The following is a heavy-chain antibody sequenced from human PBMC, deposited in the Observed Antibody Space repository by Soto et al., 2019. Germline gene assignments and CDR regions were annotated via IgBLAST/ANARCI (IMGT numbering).Heavy chain of an antibody. V-gene: IGHV3-23*01. CDR3: ATPAYDY. CDR2: ISGSGFRT. J-gene: IGHJ4*02. D-gene: IGHD3-16*01. CDR1: GFIFSTSGSAFSIYS. Sequence: GGSLRLSCAASGFIFSTSGSAFSIYSMTLVRQTPGKALEWVSSISGSGFRTYYSDSVRGRFTISRDNSKDRLYLEMNSVRAEDTAVYYCATPAYDYWGQGTLVTVSS.